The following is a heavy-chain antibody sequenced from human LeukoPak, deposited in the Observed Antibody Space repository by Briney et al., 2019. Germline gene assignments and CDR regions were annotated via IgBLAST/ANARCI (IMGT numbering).Heavy chain of an antibody. CDR3: VKVIKYSGTYSSGSGHFYFDD. CDR2: IKEDGTIK. Sequence: GGSLRLSCAASGFTFSRYWMSWVRQAPGEGLEWVANIKEDGTIKYYVDSVKGRLTIFRDNAKSSVFLQVNSLRAEDTAVYYCVKVIKYSGTYSSGSGHFYFDDWGQGTLVTVSS. V-gene: IGHV3-7*03. CDR1: GFTFSRYW. D-gene: IGHD1-26*01. J-gene: IGHJ4*02.